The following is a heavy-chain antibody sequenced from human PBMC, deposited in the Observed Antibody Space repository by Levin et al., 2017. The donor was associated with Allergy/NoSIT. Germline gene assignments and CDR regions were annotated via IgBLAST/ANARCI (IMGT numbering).Heavy chain of an antibody. CDR2: ITGGGFNT. V-gene: IGHV3-23*01. D-gene: IGHD1-1*01. J-gene: IGHJ3*01. Sequence: ETLSLTCAVSGFTISEYAMAWVRQAPGKGLEWVSVITGGGFNTYYGDSVKGRFTVSRDDSKDTLYLELNSLGGEDTAVYYCAKKQGGTSGFYFDVWGQGTMVTVSS. CDR3: AKKQGGTSGFYFDV. CDR1: GFTISEYA.